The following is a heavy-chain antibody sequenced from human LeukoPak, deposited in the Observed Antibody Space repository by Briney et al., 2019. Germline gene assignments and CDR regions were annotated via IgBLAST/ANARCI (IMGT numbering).Heavy chain of an antibody. J-gene: IGHJ4*02. CDR3: ARDPVDGYSHYDF. D-gene: IGHD5-18*01. V-gene: IGHV1-2*02. Sequence: PRASVKVSCKASGYTLTDHHLIWVRQAPGQGLEWVGWIRPNSGGIHYAQEFQGRVTLTRDTSISTAYMEVTRLTSDDTAIYYCARDPVDGYSHYDFWGQGTLVTVSS. CDR1: GYTLTDHH. CDR2: IRPNSGGI.